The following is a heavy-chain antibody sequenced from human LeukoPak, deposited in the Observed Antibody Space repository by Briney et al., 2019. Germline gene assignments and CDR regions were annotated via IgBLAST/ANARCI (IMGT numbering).Heavy chain of an antibody. CDR2: IYHSGST. Sequence: PSGTLSLTCAVSGGSISSSNWWSWVRQPPGKGLEWIGEIYHSGSTNYNPSLKSRVTISVDKFKNQFSLKLSSVTAADTAVYYCARGGPDPIWPVVWGQGTLVTVSS. J-gene: IGHJ4*02. V-gene: IGHV4-4*02. CDR3: ARGGPDPIWPVV. CDR1: GGSISSSNW. D-gene: IGHD4-23*01.